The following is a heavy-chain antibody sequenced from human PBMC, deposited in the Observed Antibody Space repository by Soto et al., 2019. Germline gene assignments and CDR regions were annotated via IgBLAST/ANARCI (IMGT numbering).Heavy chain of an antibody. V-gene: IGHV4-31*03. CDR2: IYYTGST. CDR1: GGSISSGGFY. Sequence: SETLSLTCSVSGGSISSGGFYWSWIRQHPGKGLEWIGYIYYTGSTSYNPSLKSRVTISVDTSTTQFSLKLSSLTAADTPVYFCARGGYYGSDVWGQGNKVTVSS. J-gene: IGHJ6*02. CDR3: ARGGYYGSDV.